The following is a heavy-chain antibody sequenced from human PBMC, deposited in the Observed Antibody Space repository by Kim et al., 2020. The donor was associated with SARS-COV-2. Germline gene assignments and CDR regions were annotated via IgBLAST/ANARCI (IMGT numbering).Heavy chain of an antibody. CDR1: GFTFSHYE. CDR2: ISSSDVPI. CDR3: ARKGTPQWDSHFWFDP. D-gene: IGHD1-26*01. V-gene: IGHV3-48*03. J-gene: IGHJ5*02. Sequence: GGSLRLSCAASGFTFSHYEMIWVRQAPGKGLEWVSYISSSDVPIYYTDSVKGRFTVSRDNARNSLYLQMNRLRVEDTAVYYCARKGTPQWDSHFWFDPWGQGTRVTVSS.